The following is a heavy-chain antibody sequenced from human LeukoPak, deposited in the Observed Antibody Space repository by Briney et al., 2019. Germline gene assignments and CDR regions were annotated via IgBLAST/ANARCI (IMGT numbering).Heavy chain of an antibody. D-gene: IGHD6-6*01. CDR2: INPNSGGT. J-gene: IGHJ3*02. CDR1: GYTFTGYY. CDR3: ARANPEYSSSSSDAFDI. Sequence: ASVKVSCKASGYTFTGYYMHWVRQAPGQGLEWMGWINPNSGGTNYAQKFQGRVTMTRDTSISTAYMELSRLRSDDTAVYYCARANPEYSSSSSDAFDIWGQGTMVTVSS. V-gene: IGHV1-2*02.